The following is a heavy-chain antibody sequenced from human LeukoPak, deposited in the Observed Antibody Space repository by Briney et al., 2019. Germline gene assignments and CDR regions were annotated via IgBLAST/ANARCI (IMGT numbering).Heavy chain of an antibody. CDR1: GYTFTNYD. Sequence: ASVKVSCKASGYTFTNYDINWVRQATGQGLEWMGWVNPDSGNTGYAQKFQGRVTMTRNTSISTAYMELSSLRSEDTAMYYCARTDLDYGDLYFDYWGQGTLVTVSS. CDR2: VNPDSGNT. J-gene: IGHJ4*02. CDR3: ARTDLDYGDLYFDY. D-gene: IGHD4-17*01. V-gene: IGHV1-8*01.